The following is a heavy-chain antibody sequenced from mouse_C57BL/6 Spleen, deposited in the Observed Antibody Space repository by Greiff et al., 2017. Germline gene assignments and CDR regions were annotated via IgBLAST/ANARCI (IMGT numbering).Heavy chain of an antibody. Sequence: QVQLQQSGPELVKPGASVKISCKASGYTFTDYYINWVKQRPGQGLEWIGWIYPGSGNTKYNEKFKGKATLTVDTSSSTAYMQLSSLTSEDSAVYFCARPIYYYGSSSYWYFDVWGTGTTVTVSS. D-gene: IGHD1-1*01. V-gene: IGHV1-84*01. CDR3: ARPIYYYGSSSYWYFDV. CDR1: GYTFTDYY. J-gene: IGHJ1*03. CDR2: IYPGSGNT.